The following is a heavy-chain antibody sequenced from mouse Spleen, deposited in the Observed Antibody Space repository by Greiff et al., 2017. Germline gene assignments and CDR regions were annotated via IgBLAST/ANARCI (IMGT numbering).Heavy chain of an antibody. CDR3: ARYNGYGGYYFDY. J-gene: IGHJ2*01. D-gene: IGHD2-2*01. V-gene: IGHV7-3*01. CDR2: IRNKANGYTT. Sequence: DVKLVESGGGLVQPGGSLSLSCAASGFTFTDYYMSWVRQPPGKALEWLGFIRNKANGYTTEYSASVKGRFTISRDNSQSILYLQMNALRAEDSATYYCARYNGYGGYYFDYWGQGTTLTVSS. CDR1: GFTFTDYY.